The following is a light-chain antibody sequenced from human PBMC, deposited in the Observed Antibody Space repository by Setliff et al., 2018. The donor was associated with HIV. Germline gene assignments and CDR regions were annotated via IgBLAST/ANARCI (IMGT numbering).Light chain of an antibody. CDR2: QAT. V-gene: IGLV2-23*01. CDR3: CSNTGSNTYV. CDR1: SSDVGRYNL. J-gene: IGLJ1*01. Sequence: QSALTQPASVSGSPGQSITISCTGTSSDVGRYNLVSWYQQHPGKAPKLMIYQATKRPSGVSNRFSGSKSGNTASLIISGLQAEDEADYYCCSNTGSNTYVFGTGTKVTV.